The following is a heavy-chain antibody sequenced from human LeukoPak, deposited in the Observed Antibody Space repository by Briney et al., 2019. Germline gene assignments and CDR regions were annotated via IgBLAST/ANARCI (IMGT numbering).Heavy chain of an antibody. CDR1: GLTFSSYS. Sequence: GGSLRLSCAASGLTFSSYSMNWVRQAPGKGLEWVSYISSSSSTIYYADSVKGRFTISRDNAKNSLYLQMNSLRAEDTAVYYCARDRYYYYMDVWGKGTTVTVPS. CDR2: ISSSSSTI. J-gene: IGHJ6*03. V-gene: IGHV3-48*04. CDR3: ARDRYYYYMDV.